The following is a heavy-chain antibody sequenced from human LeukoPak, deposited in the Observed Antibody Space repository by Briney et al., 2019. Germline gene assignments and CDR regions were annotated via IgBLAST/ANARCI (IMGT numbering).Heavy chain of an antibody. Sequence: GGSLRLSCAASGFTFSAYWMSWVRQAPGKGLEWVSSISSSSSYIYYADSVKGRFTISRDSAKNSLYLQMNSLRAEDTAVYYCARDPDLDAFDIWGQGTMVTVSS. CDR2: ISSSSSYI. CDR3: ARDPDLDAFDI. V-gene: IGHV3-21*01. J-gene: IGHJ3*02. CDR1: GFTFSAYW.